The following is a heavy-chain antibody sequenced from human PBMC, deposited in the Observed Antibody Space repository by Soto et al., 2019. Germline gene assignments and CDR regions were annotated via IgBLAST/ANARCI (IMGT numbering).Heavy chain of an antibody. V-gene: IGHV4-31*11. J-gene: IGHJ4*02. D-gene: IGHD3-3*01. CDR3: ARRPIFGVVIIDY. CDR1: GGSVCSGVYY. Sequence: PSETLSLTCAVSGGSVCSGVYYWSWNRQHPGKGLEWIGYIYYSGSTYYNPSLKSRVTISVDTSKNQFSLKLSSVTAADTAVYYCARRPIFGVVIIDYWGQGTLVTVSS. CDR2: IYYSGST.